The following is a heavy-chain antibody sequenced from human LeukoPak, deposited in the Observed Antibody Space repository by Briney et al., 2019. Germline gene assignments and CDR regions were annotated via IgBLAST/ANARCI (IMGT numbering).Heavy chain of an antibody. CDR3: ARGRVPAAIPYYYYGMDV. CDR1: GHSFSGYY. J-gene: IGHJ6*04. D-gene: IGHD2-2*01. Sequence: SETLSLTCAVYGHSFSGYYWSWIRQPPGKGLEWVGEINHSGSTNYKPSLKSRVTISVDTSKNQCSLKLSSVTAADTAVYYCARGRVPAAIPYYYYGMDVWGKGTTVTVSS. CDR2: INHSGST. V-gene: IGHV4-34*01.